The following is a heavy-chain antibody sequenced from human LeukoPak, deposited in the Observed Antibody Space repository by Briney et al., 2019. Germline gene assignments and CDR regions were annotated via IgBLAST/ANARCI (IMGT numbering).Heavy chain of an antibody. CDR2: IYHSGSI. Sequence: PSRTLSLTCAGSGCAISRGGNSGSWNRQPPGKGLEWIGYIYHSGSIYYNPSLKSRVTISVDRSKNQFSLKLSSVTAADTAVYYCARGGLYDSSGYYDYWGQVTLVTVSS. CDR3: ARGGLYDSSGYYDY. V-gene: IGHV4-30-2*01. J-gene: IGHJ4*02. CDR1: GCAISRGGNS. D-gene: IGHD3-22*01.